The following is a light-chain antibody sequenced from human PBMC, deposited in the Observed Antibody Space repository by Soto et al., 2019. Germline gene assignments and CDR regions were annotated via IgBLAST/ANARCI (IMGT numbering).Light chain of an antibody. CDR1: RDISTW. CDR2: AAS. J-gene: IGKJ3*01. Sequence: DIQMTQSPSSVSASVGDRVTITCRASRDISTWLAWYQQIPGKAPKLLIFAASTLQNRVPSRFTGSGSGTDFTPTFSGLQTEDFATYYSQQASVLPFTFGPGTKDDIK. V-gene: IGKV1-12*01. CDR3: QQASVLPFT.